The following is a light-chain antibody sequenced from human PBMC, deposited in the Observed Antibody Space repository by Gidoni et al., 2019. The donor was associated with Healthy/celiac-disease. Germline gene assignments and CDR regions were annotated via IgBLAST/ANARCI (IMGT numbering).Light chain of an antibody. Sequence: DIVMTQSPDSLAVSLGERATINCKSSQSVLYSSNNKNYLAWYQQKPGQPPKLLIYWASTRESGVPDRFSGSGSGTDFTLTISSLQAEDVAVYYCQQYYSTPSYTFXXXTKLEFK. J-gene: IGKJ2*01. CDR2: WAS. CDR1: QSVLYSSNNKNY. V-gene: IGKV4-1*01. CDR3: QQYYSTPSYT.